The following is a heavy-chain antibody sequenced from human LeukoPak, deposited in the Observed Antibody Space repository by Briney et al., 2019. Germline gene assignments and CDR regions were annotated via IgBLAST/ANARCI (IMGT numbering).Heavy chain of an antibody. CDR1: GYSFTSYW. Sequence: GESLKISCKGSGYSFTSYWIGWVRQMPGKGLEWMGIIYPGDSDTRYSPSFPGQVSISADKSISTAYLQWSSLKASDTAMYYCARRWTQSSSGWYDAFDIWGQGTMVTVSS. V-gene: IGHV5-51*01. J-gene: IGHJ3*02. D-gene: IGHD6-19*01. CDR3: ARRWTQSSSGWYDAFDI. CDR2: IYPGDSDT.